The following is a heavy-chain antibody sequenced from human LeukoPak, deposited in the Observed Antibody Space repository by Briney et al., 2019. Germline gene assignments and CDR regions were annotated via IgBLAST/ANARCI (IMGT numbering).Heavy chain of an antibody. V-gene: IGHV3-23*01. CDR3: AARPGDLAVPFDY. Sequence: GGSLRPSCAASGFTFDTHSMTEVRQAPGKGREYVSVISGSGDITYYAHSLQDRFTISRDNSKTTLYLQMHSLRAEAKAMYYCAARPGDLAVPFDYWGQGTLVIVSS. CDR2: ISGSGDIT. CDR1: GFTFDTHS. J-gene: IGHJ4*02. D-gene: IGHD3-10*01.